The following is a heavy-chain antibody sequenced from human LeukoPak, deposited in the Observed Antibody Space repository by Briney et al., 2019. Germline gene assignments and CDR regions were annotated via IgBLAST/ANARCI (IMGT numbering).Heavy chain of an antibody. J-gene: IGHJ1*01. CDR1: GFTFSSYG. Sequence: GGSLRLSCAASGFTFSSYGMHWVRQAPGKGLEWVAVISYDGSNKYYADSVKGRFTISRDNSRDTLYVLMNSLRAEDTAVYYCATTTAEFHYWGQGTLVTVSS. CDR3: ATTTAEFHY. CDR2: ISYDGSNK. V-gene: IGHV3-30*03. D-gene: IGHD4-17*01.